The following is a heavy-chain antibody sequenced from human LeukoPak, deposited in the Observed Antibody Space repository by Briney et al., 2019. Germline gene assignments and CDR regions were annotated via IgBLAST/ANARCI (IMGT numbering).Heavy chain of an antibody. CDR1: GFTFSDYN. V-gene: IGHV3-11*01. J-gene: IGHJ6*02. CDR2: ITDSGNTI. D-gene: IGHD3-9*01. CDR3: ARSIGLTGGGVDV. Sequence: GGSLRLSCAASGFTFSDYNMNWVRQAPGKGLEWVSYITDSGNTIHYVDSVKGRFTISRDNAKNSLYLQMNSLRAEDTAVYYCARSIGLTGGGVDVWDQGTTVTVSS.